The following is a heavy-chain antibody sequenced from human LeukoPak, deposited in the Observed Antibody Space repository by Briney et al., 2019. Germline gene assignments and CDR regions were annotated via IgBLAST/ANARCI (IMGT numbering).Heavy chain of an antibody. CDR1: GFTFSSYA. D-gene: IGHD6-13*01. J-gene: IGHJ4*02. Sequence: PGGSLRLSCAASGFTFSSYAMHWVRQAPGKGLEWVAVISYDGSNKYYADSVKGRFTISRDNSKNTLYLQMNSLRAEDTAVYYCARDGVFIHFDYWGQGTLVTVSS. CDR3: ARDGVFIHFDY. V-gene: IGHV3-30*04. CDR2: ISYDGSNK.